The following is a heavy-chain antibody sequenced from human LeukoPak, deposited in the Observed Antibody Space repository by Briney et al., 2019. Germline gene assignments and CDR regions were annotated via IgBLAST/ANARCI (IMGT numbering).Heavy chain of an antibody. Sequence: GESLRLSCAASGFTFSSYCMHWVRQPPGKGLEWVAVISYNGSNKYYADSMRGRSTLSRDNSKNKQYLQMNSLRAEDTAVFYCAKGKYYGSGRNWFDPWGQGTQVTVSS. J-gene: IGHJ5*02. CDR1: GFTFSSYC. D-gene: IGHD3-10*01. CDR2: ISYNGSNK. V-gene: IGHV3-30*18. CDR3: AKGKYYGSGRNWFDP.